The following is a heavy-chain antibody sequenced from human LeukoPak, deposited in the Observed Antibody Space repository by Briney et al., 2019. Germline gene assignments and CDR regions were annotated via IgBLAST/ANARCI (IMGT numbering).Heavy chain of an antibody. V-gene: IGHV3-30*02. CDR3: ATYQDMIVSPPVYYFDY. CDR2: IWYDGSKT. Sequence: RPGGSLRLSCVATGITFSRYGMHWVRQAPGKGLEWVAFIWYDGSKTYYGDSVKGRFTISRDNSKNTLYLQMNSLRAEDTAVYYCATYQDMIVSPPVYYFDYWGQGTLVTVSS. D-gene: IGHD3-22*01. CDR1: GITFSRYG. J-gene: IGHJ4*02.